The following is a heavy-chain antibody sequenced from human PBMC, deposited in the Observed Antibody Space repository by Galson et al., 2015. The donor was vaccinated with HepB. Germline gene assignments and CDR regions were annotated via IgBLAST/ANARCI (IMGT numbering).Heavy chain of an antibody. J-gene: IGHJ4*02. Sequence: SLRLSCAASGFTFSNYWMSWVRQVPGKGLEWVANIKQDGSEKYYVDSVKGRFTISRDNANNSLYLQMNSLRVEDTAVYYCTRDRTSYDFWTTYFDYWGQGTLVTVSS. CDR1: GFTFSNYW. V-gene: IGHV3-7*01. CDR2: IKQDGSEK. CDR3: TRDRTSYDFWTTYFDY. D-gene: IGHD3-3*01.